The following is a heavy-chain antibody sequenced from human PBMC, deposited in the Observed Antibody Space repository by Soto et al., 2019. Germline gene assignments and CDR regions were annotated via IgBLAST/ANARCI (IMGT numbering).Heavy chain of an antibody. V-gene: IGHV1-69*13. D-gene: IGHD3-3*01. J-gene: IGHJ3*02. CDR1: GGTFSSYA. CDR3: ARAAKRGDGYTRFFPFDI. CDR2: IIPIFGTA. Sequence: SVKVSCKASGGTFSSYAISCVRQAPGQGLAWIGGIIPIFGTANYAQTFEGRDTITANESTSTAYMWLRRLRSDDTAVYYCARAAKRGDGYTRFFPFDIWGQGTMVTVSS.